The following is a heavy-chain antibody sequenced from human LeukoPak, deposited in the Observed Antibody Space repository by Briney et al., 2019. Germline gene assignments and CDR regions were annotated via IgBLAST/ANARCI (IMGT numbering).Heavy chain of an antibody. V-gene: IGHV3-53*01. J-gene: IGHJ4*02. Sequence: PGGSLRLSCAASGFTVSSNYMSWVRQAPGKGLEWVSVIYSGGSTYYADSVKGRFTISRDNSKNTLYLQMNSLRAEDTAVYYCARAYYYDSSGLDYWGQGTLATVSS. CDR3: ARAYYYDSSGLDY. CDR2: IYSGGST. D-gene: IGHD3-22*01. CDR1: GFTVSSNY.